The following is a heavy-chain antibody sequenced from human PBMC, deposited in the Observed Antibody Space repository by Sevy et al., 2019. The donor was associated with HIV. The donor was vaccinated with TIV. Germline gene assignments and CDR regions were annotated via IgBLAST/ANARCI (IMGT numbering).Heavy chain of an antibody. Sequence: GGSLRLSCAASGFTFSSYGMHWVRQAPGKGLGWVALIRYDGSNKYYADSVKGRFTISRDNSKNTLYLQMNSLRAEDTAVYYCAKDLCSSTSCYVYYYYYGMDVWVQGTTVTVSS. D-gene: IGHD2-2*01. J-gene: IGHJ6*02. CDR1: GFTFSSYG. V-gene: IGHV3-30*02. CDR3: AKDLCSSTSCYVYYYYYGMDV. CDR2: IRYDGSNK.